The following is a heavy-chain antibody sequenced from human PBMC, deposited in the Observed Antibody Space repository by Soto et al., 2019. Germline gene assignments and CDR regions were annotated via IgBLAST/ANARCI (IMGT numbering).Heavy chain of an antibody. V-gene: IGHV3-11*06. J-gene: IGHJ4*02. D-gene: IGHD6-19*01. CDR2: ISGSSRYT. Sequence: GGSLRLSCAASGFNFSDHYINWIRQAPGKGLEWVSYISGSSRYTNFADSVKGRFTISRDNAKNSLYLQMNSLRVEDTAVYYCARHISGWHYYDYWGQGTPVTVSS. CDR3: ARHISGWHYYDY. CDR1: GFNFSDHY.